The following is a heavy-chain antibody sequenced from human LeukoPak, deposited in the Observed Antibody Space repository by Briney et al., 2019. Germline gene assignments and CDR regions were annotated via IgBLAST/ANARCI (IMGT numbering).Heavy chain of an antibody. D-gene: IGHD6-13*01. V-gene: IGHV4-39*07. CDR2: IYYSGST. CDR1: GGSISSSSYY. CDR3: ARASHSSSWYLRILYYYGMDV. Sequence: SETLSLTCTVSGGSISSSSYYWGWIRQPPGKGLEWIGSIYYSGSTYYNPSLKSRVTISVDTSKNQFSLKLSSVTAADTAVYYCARASHSSSWYLRILYYYGMDVWGQGTTVTVSS. J-gene: IGHJ6*02.